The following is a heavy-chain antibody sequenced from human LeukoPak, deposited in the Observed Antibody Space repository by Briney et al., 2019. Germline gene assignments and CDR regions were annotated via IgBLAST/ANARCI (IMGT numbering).Heavy chain of an antibody. CDR2: IYSGGST. D-gene: IGHD3-10*01. CDR3: AGDNGSGKYYFDY. V-gene: IGHV3-66*02. Sequence: PGGSLRLSCAASGFTVSSNYMSWVRKAPGKGLEWVSVIYSGGSTYYADSVKGRFTISRDNSKNTLYLQMNSLRAEDTAVYYCAGDNGSGKYYFDYWGQGTLVTVSS. CDR1: GFTVSSNY. J-gene: IGHJ4*02.